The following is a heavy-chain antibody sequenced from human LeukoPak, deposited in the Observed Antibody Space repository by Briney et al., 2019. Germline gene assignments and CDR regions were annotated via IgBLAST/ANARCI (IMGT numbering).Heavy chain of an antibody. CDR3: AKEDSITMTQDV. J-gene: IGHJ6*04. CDR1: GFTFSDYY. D-gene: IGHD3-22*01. CDR2: ISSSGSTI. V-gene: IGHV3-11*01. Sequence: GGSLRLSCAASGFTFSDYYMSWIRQAPGKGLEWVSYISSSGSTIYYADSVKGRFTISRDNSKNTLYLQMNSLRAEDTAVYYCAKEDSITMTQDVWGKGTTVTVSS.